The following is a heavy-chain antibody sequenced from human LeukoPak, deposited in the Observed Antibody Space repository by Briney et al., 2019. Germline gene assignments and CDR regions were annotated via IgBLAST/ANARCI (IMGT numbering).Heavy chain of an antibody. CDR2: ILDSGYST. D-gene: IGHD3-16*01. Sequence: GGSLRLSCAASGFTFISYAMSWVRQAPGKGLEWVSGILDSGYSTYYANSVKGRFTISRDNSNNTLYLQMNSLRAEDTAVYYCAKLGGHPLHNYYVGVWGKGTTVAVSS. J-gene: IGHJ6*03. CDR1: GFTFISYA. CDR3: AKLGGHPLHNYYVGV. V-gene: IGHV3-23*01.